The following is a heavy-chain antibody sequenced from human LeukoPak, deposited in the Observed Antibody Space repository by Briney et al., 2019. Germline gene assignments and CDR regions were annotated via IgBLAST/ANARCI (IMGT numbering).Heavy chain of an antibody. V-gene: IGHV4-34*01. CDR1: GGSFSGYY. J-gene: IGHJ6*04. D-gene: IGHD6-19*01. Sequence: SETLSLTCAVYGGSFSGYYWSWIRQPPGKGLEWIGEINHSGSTNYNPSLKSRVTISVDTSKNQFSLKLSSVTAADTAVYYCARRLDSSGWSWGYYYGMGVWGKGTTVTVSS. CDR3: ARRLDSSGWSWGYYYGMGV. CDR2: INHSGST.